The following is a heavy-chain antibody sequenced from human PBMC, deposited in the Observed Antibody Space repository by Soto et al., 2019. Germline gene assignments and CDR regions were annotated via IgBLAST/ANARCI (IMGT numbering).Heavy chain of an antibody. CDR3: VKGTRPLPNISGLIYGRY. D-gene: IGHD6-19*01. CDR2: IYHSGST. V-gene: IGHV4-59*12. J-gene: IGHJ4*02. CDR1: EGSIIGYY. Sequence: SETLSLSCTFSEGSIIGYYGSWLRQPPGKELEWIGYIYHSGSTNYNPSLKSRVTISLDTPKNQFSLKLSSVTAEDTAVYFCVKGTRPLPNISGLIYGRYWGQGTPVTVSS.